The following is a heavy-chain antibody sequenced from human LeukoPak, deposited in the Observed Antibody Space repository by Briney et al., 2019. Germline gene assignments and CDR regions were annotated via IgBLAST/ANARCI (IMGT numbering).Heavy chain of an antibody. CDR2: ISGSGGST. CDR3: AKDPFPKLTGAFFYEY. Sequence: GGSLRLSCAASGFTFSSYAMSWVRQAPGKGLEWVSAISGSGGSTYYADSVKGRVTISRDNSKNTLYLQMNSLRAEDTAVYYCAKDPFPKLTGAFFYEYWGQGTLVTVSS. D-gene: IGHD3-10*01. V-gene: IGHV3-23*01. CDR1: GFTFSSYA. J-gene: IGHJ4*02.